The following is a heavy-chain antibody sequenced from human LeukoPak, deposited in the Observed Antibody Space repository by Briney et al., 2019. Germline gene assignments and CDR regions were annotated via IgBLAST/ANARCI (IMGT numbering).Heavy chain of an antibody. CDR2: IWYDGSNR. D-gene: IGHD6-6*01. J-gene: IGHJ4*02. CDR1: GFTFSDYS. V-gene: IGHV3-33*08. Sequence: GGSLRLSCTVSGFTFSDYSLNWVRQAPGKGLEWVASIWYDGSNRNYAASVMGRFTISRDNSKDTLYLQMNSLRAEDTAVYYCARDWGTYSSSRGDYWGQGTLVTVSS. CDR3: ARDWGTYSSSRGDY.